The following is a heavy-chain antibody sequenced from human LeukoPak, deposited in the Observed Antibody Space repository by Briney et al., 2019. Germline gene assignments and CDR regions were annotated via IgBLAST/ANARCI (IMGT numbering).Heavy chain of an antibody. CDR1: GFIFTNYF. Sequence: PGGSLRLSCAASGFIFTNYFMSWVRQAPGKGLEWVARIKHDGSEKYYVDSVRGRFTISRDNTMNSLYLQMSSLRAEDTAVYYCATDRGWRTSGYYLYYFEYCGQGTLVTYSS. D-gene: IGHD3-3*01. CDR3: ATDRGWRTSGYYLYYFEY. J-gene: IGHJ4*02. CDR2: IKHDGSEK. V-gene: IGHV3-7*01.